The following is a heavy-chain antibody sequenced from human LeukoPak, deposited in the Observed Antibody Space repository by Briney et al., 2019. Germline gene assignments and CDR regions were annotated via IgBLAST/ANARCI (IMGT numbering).Heavy chain of an antibody. J-gene: IGHJ4*02. CDR1: GGSFSGYY. CDR2: INHSGST. Sequence: SETLSLTCAVYGGSFSGYYWSWIRQPPGKGLEWIGEINHSGSTNYNPSLKSRVTISVDTSKNQFSLKLSSVTAADTAVYYCARYSYGLYYFDYWGQGTLVTVSS. CDR3: ARYSYGLYYFDY. V-gene: IGHV4-34*01. D-gene: IGHD5-18*01.